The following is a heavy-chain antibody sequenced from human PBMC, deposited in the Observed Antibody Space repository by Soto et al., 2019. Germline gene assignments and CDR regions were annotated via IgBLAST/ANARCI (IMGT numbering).Heavy chain of an antibody. CDR2: ISAYNGNT. CDR1: GYTFTSYG. D-gene: IGHD2-15*01. J-gene: IGHJ5*02. Sequence: QVQLVQSGAEVKKPGASVKVSCKASGYTFTSYGISWVRQAPGQGLEWMGWISAYNGNTNYAQKFQGRVTITADESTSTAYMELSSLRSEDTAVYYCARVGWYGPNWFDPWGQGTLVTVSS. CDR3: ARVGWYGPNWFDP. V-gene: IGHV1-18*01.